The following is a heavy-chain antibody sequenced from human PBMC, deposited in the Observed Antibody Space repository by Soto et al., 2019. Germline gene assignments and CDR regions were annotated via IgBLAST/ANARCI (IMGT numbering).Heavy chain of an antibody. CDR2: IIPIFGTA. J-gene: IGHJ6*02. V-gene: IGHV1-69*13. Sequence: EASVKVSCKASGGTFSSYAISWVRQAPGQGLEWMGGIIPIFGTANYAQKFQGRVTITADESTSTAYMELSSLRSEDTAVYYCARTELRYFDWPANGMDVWGQGTTVTVSS. D-gene: IGHD3-9*01. CDR3: ARTELRYFDWPANGMDV. CDR1: GGTFSSYA.